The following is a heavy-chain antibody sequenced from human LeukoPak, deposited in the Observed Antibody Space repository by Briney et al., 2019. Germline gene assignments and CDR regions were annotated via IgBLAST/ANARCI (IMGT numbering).Heavy chain of an antibody. CDR1: RFTVGNNY. V-gene: IGHV3-53*01. J-gene: IGHJ5*02. Sequence: PGGSLRLSCAASRFTVGNNYMNWVRQAPGKGLEWISLIYSGGRTQYADSVKGRFTLFTDNSKNTLYLQMNNVRAEGTAVYYCARDGAAAASGTWAWGQGTLVTVSS. CDR2: IYSGGRT. D-gene: IGHD6-13*01. CDR3: ARDGAAAASGTWA.